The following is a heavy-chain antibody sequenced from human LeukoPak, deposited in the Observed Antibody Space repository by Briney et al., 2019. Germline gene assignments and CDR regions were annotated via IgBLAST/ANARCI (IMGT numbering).Heavy chain of an antibody. J-gene: IGHJ4*02. CDR1: GFTFSSYV. Sequence: GGSLRLSCAASGFTFSSYVMSWVRQAPGKGLEWVSAISGSGGSTYYAASVKGRFTISRDTSKNTLYLQMNSLSAEDTAIYYCARAVEMATIDYWGQGTLVTVSS. CDR3: ARAVEMATIDY. CDR2: ISGSGGST. D-gene: IGHD5-24*01. V-gene: IGHV3-23*01.